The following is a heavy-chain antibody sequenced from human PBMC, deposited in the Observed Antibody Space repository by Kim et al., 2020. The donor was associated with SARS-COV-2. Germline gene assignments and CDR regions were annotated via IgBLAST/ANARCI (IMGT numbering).Heavy chain of an antibody. CDR1: GGSISSSSYY. CDR3: ASIFNYYDSSGYYSNWFDP. Sequence: SETLSLTCTVSGGSISSSSYYWGWIRQPPGKGLEWIGSIYYSGSTYYNPSLKSRVTISVDTSKNQFSLKLSSVTAADTAVYYCASIFNYYDSSGYYSNWFDPGGQGTLVTVSS. D-gene: IGHD3-22*01. J-gene: IGHJ5*02. V-gene: IGHV4-39*01. CDR2: IYYSGST.